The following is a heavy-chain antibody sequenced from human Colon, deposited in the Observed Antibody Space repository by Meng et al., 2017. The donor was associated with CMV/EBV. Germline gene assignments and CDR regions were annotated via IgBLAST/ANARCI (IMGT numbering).Heavy chain of an antibody. CDR1: GYYFSTYD. V-gene: IGHV1-8*01. CDR2: MNPNSGHT. Sequence: ASVKVSCKTSGYYFSTYDIHWVRQASGQGLEWMGWMNPNSGHTAYAQKFQGRVSMTRDTSMTTAYLELTSLRSDDTAVYYCVRGRVVGGGWGQGTLVTVSS. J-gene: IGHJ4*02. D-gene: IGHD2-21*01. CDR3: VRGRVVGGG.